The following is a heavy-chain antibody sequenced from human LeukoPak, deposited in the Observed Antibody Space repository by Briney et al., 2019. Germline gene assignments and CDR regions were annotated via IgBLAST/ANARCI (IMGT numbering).Heavy chain of an antibody. J-gene: IGHJ5*02. V-gene: IGHV5-51*01. Sequence: GESLKISCKGSGYSFTSYWIGWVRQMPGNGLEWMGIIYPGDSDTRYSPSFQGQVTISADKSISTAYLQWSSLKASDTAMYYCARRMLRGVTHNWFDPCGQGTLVTVSS. CDR1: GYSFTSYW. CDR2: IYPGDSDT. D-gene: IGHD3-10*01. CDR3: ARRMLRGVTHNWFDP.